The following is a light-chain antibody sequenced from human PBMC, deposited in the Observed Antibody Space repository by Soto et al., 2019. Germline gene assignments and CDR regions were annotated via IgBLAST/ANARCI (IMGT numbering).Light chain of an antibody. CDR3: CSYGGGRTPLG. CDR1: RSDVGGYKY. V-gene: IGLV2-11*01. Sequence: QSVLTQPRSVSGSRGQSVTISCAGSRSDVGGYKYVSWYQKFPGKAPKLIIYDVAKRPSGVPGRSSGSKSGNTASLTISGLQAEDEGDYYCCSYGGGRTPLGFGGGTK. J-gene: IGLJ2*01. CDR2: DVA.